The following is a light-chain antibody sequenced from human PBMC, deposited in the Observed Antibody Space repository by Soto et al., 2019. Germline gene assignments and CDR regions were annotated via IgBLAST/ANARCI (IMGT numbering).Light chain of an antibody. V-gene: IGKV1-39*01. J-gene: IGKJ5*01. CDR3: QQNYNTVMIS. Sequence: IQMTQSASSLSASVFYRFTITWRSSQNINSYLNWYQNKSGKAPKLMIYAASTLQSGVQERLIGSGSGTDLTLTIRSLQTEDFASYYCQQNYNTVMISFGQGTRLEI. CDR1: QNINSY. CDR2: AAS.